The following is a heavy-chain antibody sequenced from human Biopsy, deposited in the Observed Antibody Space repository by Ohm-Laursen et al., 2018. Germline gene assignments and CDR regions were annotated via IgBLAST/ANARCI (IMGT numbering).Heavy chain of an antibody. Sequence: SSLRLSCTASGFTFNNYGMQWVRQAPGKGLEWVAFIFYDGSNTYYADSAKGRFTISRDNSRDTLYLQMSSLRAEDTAVYYCAKDRYNYTPIGGFSMDVWGQGTTVTVSS. J-gene: IGHJ6*02. D-gene: IGHD5-18*01. V-gene: IGHV3-30*18. CDR2: IFYDGSNT. CDR1: GFTFNNYG. CDR3: AKDRYNYTPIGGFSMDV.